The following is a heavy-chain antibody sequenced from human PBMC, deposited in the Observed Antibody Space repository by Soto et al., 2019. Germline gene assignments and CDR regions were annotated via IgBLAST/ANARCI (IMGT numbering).Heavy chain of an antibody. CDR2: ILPIFGTA. CDR3: ARRHEYGGDSDAFDI. V-gene: IGHV1-69*14. D-gene: IGHD4-17*01. Sequence: QVQLVQSGAEVKKPGSSVKVSCKASGGTFSTSSINWLRQAPGQRPEWMGNILPIFGTADYAQKFQERVTSTADKSTDTAYMEPHSLFSQDTAVYYCARRHEYGGDSDAFDIWGQGTVVTVSS. J-gene: IGHJ3*02. CDR1: GGTFSTSS.